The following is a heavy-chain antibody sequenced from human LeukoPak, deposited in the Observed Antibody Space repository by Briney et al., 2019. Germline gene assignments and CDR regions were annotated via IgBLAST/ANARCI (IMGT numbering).Heavy chain of an antibody. CDR3: ASLGELSLRSYYYYYMDV. CDR2: ISGRSSTT. J-gene: IGHJ6*03. V-gene: IGHV3-23*01. CDR1: GFTFSSYA. Sequence: PGGSLRLFCAASGFTFSSYAMSWVRQAPGKGLQWVSTISGRSSTTHYADSVEGRFTISRDNSKNTLYLQMKSLRAEYSAVYYCASLGELSLRSYYYYYMDVWGKETTVTVSS. D-gene: IGHD3-16*02.